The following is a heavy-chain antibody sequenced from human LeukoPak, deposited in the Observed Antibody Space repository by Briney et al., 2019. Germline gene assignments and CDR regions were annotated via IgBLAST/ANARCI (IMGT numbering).Heavy chain of an antibody. CDR2: IKGETERGPT. D-gene: IGHD3-22*01. J-gene: IGHJ4*02. Sequence: GGSLRLSCAASGFTFGNAWMSWVRQAPGKGLDWVGRIKGETERGPTDYASPVKGRFTISRDDSTNTLYLQMTSLKTEDTAVYYCTTDYYDSSGYSSVYWGQGTLVTVSS. CDR1: GFTFGNAW. CDR3: TTDYYDSSGYSSVY. V-gene: IGHV3-15*01.